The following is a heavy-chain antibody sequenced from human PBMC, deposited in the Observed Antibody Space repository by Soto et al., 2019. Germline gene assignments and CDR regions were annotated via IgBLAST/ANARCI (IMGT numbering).Heavy chain of an antibody. CDR3: ARDGGKLYYYYYGMDV. V-gene: IGHV1-18*01. CDR2: ISAYNGNT. CDR1: GYIFTSYG. J-gene: IGHJ6*02. Sequence: QVQLVQSGAEVKKPGASVKVSCKASGYIFTSYGISWVRQAPGQGLEWMGWISAYNGNTNYAQKLQGRVTMTTDTSTSTAYMELRSLRSDDTAVYYCARDGGKLYYYYYGMDVWGQGTTVTVSS. D-gene: IGHD2-15*01.